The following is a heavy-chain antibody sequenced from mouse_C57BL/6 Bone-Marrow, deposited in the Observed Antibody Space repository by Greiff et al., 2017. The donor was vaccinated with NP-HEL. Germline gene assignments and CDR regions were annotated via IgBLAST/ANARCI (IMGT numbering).Heavy chain of an antibody. CDR2: IYPGSGST. D-gene: IGHD2-3*01. J-gene: IGHJ3*01. Sequence: QVQLQQSGAELVKPGASVKMSCKASGYTFTSYWITWVKQRPGQGLEWIGDIYPGSGSTNYNEKFKSKATLTVDTSSSTAYMHLSSLTSEDSAVYYCAREDGYYFAYWGQGTLVTVSA. CDR1: GYTFTSYW. V-gene: IGHV1-55*01. CDR3: AREDGYYFAY.